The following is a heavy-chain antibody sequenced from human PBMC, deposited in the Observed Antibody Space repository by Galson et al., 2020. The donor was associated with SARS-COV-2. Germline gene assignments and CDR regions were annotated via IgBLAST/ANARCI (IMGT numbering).Heavy chain of an antibody. D-gene: IGHD2-2*01. V-gene: IGHV4-28*01. J-gene: IGHJ3*01. CDR3: ATQRYCSSTTCYDAFDV. Sequence: SETLSLTCDVSGFSISSSNWWGWIRQPPGKGLEWIGYIYYSGSTSYNPSLKRRLTMSVGTSKNQFSLKLSSVTAVDTAMYYCATQRYCSSTTCYDAFDVWGQGTMVTVSS. CDR2: IYYSGST. CDR1: GFSISSSNW.